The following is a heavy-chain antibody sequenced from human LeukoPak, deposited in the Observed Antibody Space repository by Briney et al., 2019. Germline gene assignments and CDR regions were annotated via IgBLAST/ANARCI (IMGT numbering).Heavy chain of an antibody. J-gene: IGHJ6*02. CDR3: AREGKSYWGMAV. CDR2: ISYDGSIQ. V-gene: IGHV3-30*14. CDR1: GFTFSKYA. Sequence: PGGSLRLSCAASGFTFSKYAMHWVRQAPGKGLEWVTYISYDGSIQYYADSVKGRFTISRDTSKNTLYLHMNSLRAEDTAVYYWAREGKSYWGMAVWGQGTTVTVSS. D-gene: IGHD2-8*02.